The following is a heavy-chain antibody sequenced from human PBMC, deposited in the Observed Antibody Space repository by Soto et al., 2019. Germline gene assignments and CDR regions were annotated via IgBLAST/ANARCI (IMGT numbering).Heavy chain of an antibody. CDR2: ISSSGSTI. V-gene: IGHV3-48*03. D-gene: IGHD3-9*01. CDR1: GFTFSSYE. Sequence: GGSLRLSCAASGFTFSSYEMNWVRQAPGKGLEWVSYISSSGSTIYYADSVKGRFTISRDNAKNSLYLQMNSLRAEDTAVYYCARRGIKYYDIYHAFDTWGQGTMVTVSS. CDR3: ARRGIKYYDIYHAFDT. J-gene: IGHJ3*02.